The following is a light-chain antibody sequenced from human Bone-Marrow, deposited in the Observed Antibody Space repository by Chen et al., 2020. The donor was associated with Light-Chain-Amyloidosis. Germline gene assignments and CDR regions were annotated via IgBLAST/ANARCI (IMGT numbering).Light chain of an antibody. V-gene: IGLV6-57*01. CDR3: QSYQGSSQGV. Sequence: NFMLTQPHSVLESPGKTVIISCTRSSGSIATNYVQWYQQRPGSSPTTVIYEDDQRPSGVPDRFAGSIDRSSNSASLTSSGLKTGDEADYDCQSYQGSSQGVFGGGTKLTVL. CDR1: SGSIATNY. J-gene: IGLJ3*02. CDR2: EDD.